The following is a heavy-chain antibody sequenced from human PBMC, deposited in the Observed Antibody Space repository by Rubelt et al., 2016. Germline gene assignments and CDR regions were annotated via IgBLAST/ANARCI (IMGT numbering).Heavy chain of an antibody. CDR2: IYYSGST. D-gene: IGHD3-3*01. V-gene: IGHV4-39*01. CDR1: YY. CDR3: ARRLDITIFGVVIKDWYFDL. Sequence: YYWGWIRQPPGKGLEWIGSIYYSGSTYYNPSLKSRVTISVDTSKNQFSLKLSSVTAADTAVYYCARRLDITIFGVVIKDWYFDLWGRGTLVTVSS. J-gene: IGHJ2*01.